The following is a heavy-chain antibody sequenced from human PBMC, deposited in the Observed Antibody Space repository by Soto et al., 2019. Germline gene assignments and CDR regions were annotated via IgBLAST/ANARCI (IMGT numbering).Heavy chain of an antibody. CDR3: ARGAIPTQNWFDP. D-gene: IGHD2-2*02. CDR1: GGSISSSSYY. Sequence: SETLSLTCTVSGGSISSSSYYWGWIRQPPGKGLEWIGSIYYSGSTYYNPSLKSRVTISVDTSKNQFSLKLSSVTAADTAVYYCARGAIPTQNWFDPWGQGTLVTVSS. V-gene: IGHV4-39*01. J-gene: IGHJ5*02. CDR2: IYYSGST.